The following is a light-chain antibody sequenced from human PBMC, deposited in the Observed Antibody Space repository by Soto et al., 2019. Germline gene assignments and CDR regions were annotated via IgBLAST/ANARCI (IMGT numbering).Light chain of an antibody. CDR1: QIITSY. Sequence: DIQMTQSPSSLSASVGDSVTITCRASQIITSYLNWYQQKPGKAPKLLIYAASSLQSGVPSRFSGSGSGTDFTLTIGSLQPEDFATYYCQQTRSYPSTFGGGTKVEIK. V-gene: IGKV1-39*01. J-gene: IGKJ4*01. CDR2: AAS. CDR3: QQTRSYPST.